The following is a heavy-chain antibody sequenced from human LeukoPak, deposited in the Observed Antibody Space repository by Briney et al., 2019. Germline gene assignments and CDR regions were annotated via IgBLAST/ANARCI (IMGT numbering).Heavy chain of an antibody. CDR2: ISYDGSKK. CDR1: GFTFSSYG. CDR3: AKEALVGTWLRSSDFDY. D-gene: IGHD5-12*01. J-gene: IGHJ4*02. Sequence: PGGSLRLSCAASGFTFSSYGVHWVRQAPGKGLEWVAVISYDGSKKFYADSVKGRFTISRDNSKNTLYLQMNSLRTEDTAVYYCAKEALVGTWLRSSDFDYWGQGTLVTVSS. V-gene: IGHV3-30*18.